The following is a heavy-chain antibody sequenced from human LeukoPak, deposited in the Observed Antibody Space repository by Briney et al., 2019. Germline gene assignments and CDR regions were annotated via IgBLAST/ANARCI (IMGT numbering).Heavy chain of an antibody. J-gene: IGHJ4*01. CDR1: GFIFSNYA. D-gene: IGHD3-9*01. CDR2: IVGSGANT. V-gene: IGHV3-23*01. Sequence: GASLRLSCAASGFIFSNYAMSWARQAPGKGLEWVSAIVGSGANTYYADSVKGRFTISRDNPRNTLYLQMNSLRAEDTAVYYCAKWGDYDVLTGYYDPDNWGHGTLVTVSS. CDR3: AKWGDYDVLTGYYDPDN.